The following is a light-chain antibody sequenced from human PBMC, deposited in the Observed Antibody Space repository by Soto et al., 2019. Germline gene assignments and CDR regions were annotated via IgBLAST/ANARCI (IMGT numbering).Light chain of an antibody. J-gene: IGKJ1*01. CDR2: GAS. Sequence: ELVMTHSPGTLSLSPGEGATLSCRASQSVSTNFFAWYQQKPGQAPRLLIYGASTRATGIPDRFSGSGSGTDFTLTISRLEPEDFAVYYCQQYGRTSWTFGQGTKV. CDR3: QQYGRTSWT. CDR1: QSVSTNF. V-gene: IGKV3-20*01.